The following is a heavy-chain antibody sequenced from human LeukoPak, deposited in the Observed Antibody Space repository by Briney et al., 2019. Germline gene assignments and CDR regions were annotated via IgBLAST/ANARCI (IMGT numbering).Heavy chain of an antibody. V-gene: IGHV3-21*01. CDR1: GFTFSSYS. CDR2: ISSSSSYI. D-gene: IGHD2-2*01. CDR3: ARGGDIVVVPAAISQH. Sequence: GGSLRLSCAASGFTFSSYSMNWVRQAPGKGLEWVSSISSSSSYIYYADSVKGRFTISRDNAKNSLYLQMNSLRAEDTAVYYCARGGDIVVVPAAISQHWGQGTLVTVSS. J-gene: IGHJ1*01.